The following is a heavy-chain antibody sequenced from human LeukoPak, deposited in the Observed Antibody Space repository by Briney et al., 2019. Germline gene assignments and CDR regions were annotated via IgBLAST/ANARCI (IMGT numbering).Heavy chain of an antibody. J-gene: IGHJ5*02. V-gene: IGHV1-2*04. CDR3: AREPGYCSGGSCYSYNWFDP. Sequence: ASVKVSCKASGYTFTGYYMHWVRQAPGQGLEWMGWINPNSGGTNYAQKFQGWVTMTRDTSISTAYMELSRLRSDDTAVYYCAREPGYCSGGSCYSYNWFDPWGQGTLVTVSS. CDR2: INPNSGGT. CDR1: GYTFTGYY. D-gene: IGHD2-15*01.